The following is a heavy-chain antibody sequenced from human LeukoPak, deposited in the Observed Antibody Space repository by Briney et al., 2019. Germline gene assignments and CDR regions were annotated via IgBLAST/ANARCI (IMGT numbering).Heavy chain of an antibody. CDR1: GFTFSSYA. Sequence: GGSLRLSCAASGFTFSSYAMSWVRQAPGKGLEWVSAISGSGRSTYYADSVKGRFTISRDNSKNTLYLQMNSLRAEDTAVYYCAKSITGTGWYFDYWGQGTLVTVSS. CDR3: AKSITGTGWYFDY. V-gene: IGHV3-23*01. J-gene: IGHJ4*02. CDR2: ISGSGRST. D-gene: IGHD1-20*01.